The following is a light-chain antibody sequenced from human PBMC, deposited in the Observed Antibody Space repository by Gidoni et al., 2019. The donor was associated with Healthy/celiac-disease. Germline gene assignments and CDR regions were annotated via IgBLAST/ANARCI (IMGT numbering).Light chain of an antibody. V-gene: IGKV4-1*01. Sequence: DIVLTQSPDSLAVSLGERATINCKSSQSVLYSSNNKNYLAWYQQIPGQPPKLLIYWASTRESGVPDRFSGSGSGTDFTLTISSLQAEDVAVYYCQQYYSTPVTFXQXTKVEIK. CDR3: QQYYSTPVT. J-gene: IGKJ1*01. CDR2: WAS. CDR1: QSVLYSSNNKNY.